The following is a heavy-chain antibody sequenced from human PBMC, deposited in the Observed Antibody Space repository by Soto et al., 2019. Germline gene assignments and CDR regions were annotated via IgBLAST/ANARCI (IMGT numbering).Heavy chain of an antibody. CDR1: GFSLSTSGVG. CDR2: IYWTDDK. CDR3: AHITVNVAAAGTDFDY. Sequence: ESGPTLVNPTQTLKLTCTFSGFSLSTSGVGVGWIRQTAGKALEWLALIYWTDDKRYSPSLKSRLNITKDTSKNQVVLTMTDMDPVDKATYYCAHITVNVAAAGTDFDYWGQGTGVTVSS. D-gene: IGHD6-13*01. J-gene: IGHJ4*02. V-gene: IGHV2-5*01.